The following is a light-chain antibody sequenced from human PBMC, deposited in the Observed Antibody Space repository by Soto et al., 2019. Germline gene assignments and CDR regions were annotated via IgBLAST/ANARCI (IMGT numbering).Light chain of an antibody. J-gene: IGKJ1*01. V-gene: IGKV3-11*01. Sequence: EIVLTQSPDTLSLSPGERATLSCRASQSVTSYLAWYQQKAGQAPRLLIYDVSNRATGIPARFSGSGSGTDFTLTISSLEPEDLAIYYCQQRSNWPWTFGQGTKVDIK. CDR2: DVS. CDR1: QSVTSY. CDR3: QQRSNWPWT.